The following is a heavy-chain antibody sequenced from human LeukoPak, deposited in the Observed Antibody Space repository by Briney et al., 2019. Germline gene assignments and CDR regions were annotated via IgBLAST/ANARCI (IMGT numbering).Heavy chain of an antibody. CDR2: IKEDGGEK. Sequence: PGGSLRLSCAASGFTFSTYWMSWVRQAPGKGLEWVANIKEDGGEKYYVDSVKGRFTISRDNAKNSLYLQMNSLRAEDTAVYYCVRDGYGGYDYAFDVWGQGTWSPSLQ. CDR1: GFTFSTYW. V-gene: IGHV3-7*05. D-gene: IGHD5-12*01. J-gene: IGHJ3*01. CDR3: VRDGYGGYDYAFDV.